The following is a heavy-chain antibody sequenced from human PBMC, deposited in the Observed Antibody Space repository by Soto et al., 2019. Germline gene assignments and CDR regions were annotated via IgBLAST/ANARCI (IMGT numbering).Heavy chain of an antibody. CDR2: ISSNGGST. CDR3: VKDYTITGTNGPYDFDY. Sequence: GGSLRLSCSASGFTFSSYAMHWVRQAPGKGLEYVSAISSNGGSTYYADSVKGRFTISRDNSKNTLYLQMSSLRAEDTAVYYCVKDYTITGTNGPYDFDYWGQGTLVTVSS. V-gene: IGHV3-64D*08. D-gene: IGHD1-20*01. CDR1: GFTFSSYA. J-gene: IGHJ4*02.